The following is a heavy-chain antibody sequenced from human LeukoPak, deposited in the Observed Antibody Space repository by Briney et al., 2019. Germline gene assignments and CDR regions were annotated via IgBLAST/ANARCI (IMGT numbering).Heavy chain of an antibody. CDR3: ARGRVSSSTWYSTYYYFFYMDF. V-gene: IGHV4-59*01. D-gene: IGHD4-11*01. J-gene: IGHJ6*03. CDR1: DDSITMYY. CDR2: VDHTGST. Sequence: PSETLSLTCTVSDDSITMYYWTWIRQPPGKGLEWIGYVDHTGSTKFNPSLNGRVTISRDTSNNFFSLRLRSVTAADTAVYFCARGRVSSSTWYSTYYYFFYMDFWGKGTTVTVSS.